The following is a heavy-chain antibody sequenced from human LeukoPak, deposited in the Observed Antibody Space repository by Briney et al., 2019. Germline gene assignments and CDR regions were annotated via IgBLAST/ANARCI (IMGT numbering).Heavy chain of an antibody. Sequence: PGGSLRLSCAASGFTFSSYAMHWVRQAPGKGLEWVAVISYDGSNKYYADSVKGRFTISRDNSKNTLYLQMNSLRAEDTAVYYCARSGSSGWLTPYDWGQGTLVTVSS. V-gene: IGHV3-30*04. CDR3: ARSGSSGWLTPYD. CDR1: GFTFSSYA. J-gene: IGHJ4*02. D-gene: IGHD6-19*01. CDR2: ISYDGSNK.